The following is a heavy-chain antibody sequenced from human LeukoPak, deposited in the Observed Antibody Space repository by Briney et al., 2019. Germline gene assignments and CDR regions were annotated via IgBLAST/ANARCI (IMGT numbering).Heavy chain of an antibody. Sequence: GGSLRLSCAASGFTFSSYAMSWVRQAPGKGLEWVSAISGSGGSTYYADSVKGRFTISRDNSKNTLYLQMNSLRAEYTAVYYCAKEYGSGSYLIPYYFDYWGQGTLVTVSS. J-gene: IGHJ4*02. CDR2: ISGSGGST. V-gene: IGHV3-23*01. CDR1: GFTFSSYA. D-gene: IGHD3-10*01. CDR3: AKEYGSGSYLIPYYFDY.